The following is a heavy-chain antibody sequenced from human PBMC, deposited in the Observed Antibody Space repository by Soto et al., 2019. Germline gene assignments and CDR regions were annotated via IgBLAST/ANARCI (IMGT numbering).Heavy chain of an antibody. Sequence: TSVPLSLSYRCSAFYLINLYWILLRPPPGKGLEWIGYISSSGNTNYNPSLKSRVSISVDTSKNQFSLNLTSVTAADTAVYYCARAPMVLTRSYFDSWGQGNPVTVS. J-gene: IGHJ4*02. CDR1: AFYLINLY. CDR2: ISSSGNT. CDR3: ARAPMVLTRSYFDS. V-gene: IGHV4-59*11. D-gene: IGHD3-22*01.